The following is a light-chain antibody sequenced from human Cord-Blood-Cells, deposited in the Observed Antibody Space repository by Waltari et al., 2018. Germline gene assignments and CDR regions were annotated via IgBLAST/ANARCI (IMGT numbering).Light chain of an antibody. V-gene: IGLV7-46*01. Sequence: QAVVPQEPSLTVSPGGTVPLTCGSRTGAVTSGHYPYWFQPKPGQAPRTLIYDTSKQHPGTPALFSGSLLGGKAALTLSGAQPEDEAEYYCLLSYSGDWVFGGGTKLTVL. CDR3: LLSYSGDWV. CDR2: DTS. CDR1: TGAVTSGHY. J-gene: IGLJ3*02.